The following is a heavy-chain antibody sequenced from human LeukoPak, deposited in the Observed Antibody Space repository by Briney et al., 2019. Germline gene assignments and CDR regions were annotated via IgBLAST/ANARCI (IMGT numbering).Heavy chain of an antibody. CDR2: IYYSGST. J-gene: IGHJ6*02. Sequence: SETLSLTCTVSGGSTSSYYWSWIRQPPGKGLEWIGYIYYSGSTNYNPSLKSRVTISVDTSKNQFSLKLSSVTAADTAVYYCARATYYYDSSGYSLPYYYYYGMDVWGQGTTVTVSS. D-gene: IGHD3-22*01. CDR1: GGSTSSYY. V-gene: IGHV4-59*01. CDR3: ARATYYYDSSGYSLPYYYYYGMDV.